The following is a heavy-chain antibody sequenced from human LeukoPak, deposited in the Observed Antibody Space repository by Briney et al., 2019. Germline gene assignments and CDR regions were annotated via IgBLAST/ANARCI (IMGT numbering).Heavy chain of an antibody. CDR2: IIPIFGTA. V-gene: IGHV1-69*13. J-gene: IGHJ6*03. CDR1: GYTFTSYG. CDR3: ARGTNYDSSGYWAPTPYYYYMDV. Sequence: GASVKVSCKASGYTFTSYGISWVRQAPGQGLEWMGGIIPIFGTANYAQKFQGRVTITADESTSTAYMELSSLRSEDTAVYYCARGTNYDSSGYWAPTPYYYYMDVWGKGTTVTVSS. D-gene: IGHD3-22*01.